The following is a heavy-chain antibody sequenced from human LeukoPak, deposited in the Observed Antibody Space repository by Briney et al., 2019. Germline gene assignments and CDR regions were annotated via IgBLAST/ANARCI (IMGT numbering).Heavy chain of an antibody. CDR3: AGHRTAYYFDY. J-gene: IGHJ4*02. V-gene: IGHV4-59*08. CDR1: GGSISSNY. Sequence: SETLSLTCTVSGGSISSNYWSWIRQPPGKGLEWIGYIYYSGSTNYNPSLKSRVTISVDTSKNQFSLKLSSVTAADTAMYYCAGHRTAYYFDYWGQGTLVTVSS. CDR2: IYYSGST.